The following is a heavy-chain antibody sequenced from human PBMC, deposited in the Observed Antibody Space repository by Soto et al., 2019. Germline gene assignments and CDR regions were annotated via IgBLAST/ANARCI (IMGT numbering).Heavy chain of an antibody. J-gene: IGHJ4*02. Sequence: QVQLVQSGAEVKKPGSSVKVSCKASGGTFSSYTISWVRQAPGQGLEWMGGIIPIFGAAKYAQKFQDRVTVTADESTSTAYMELRSLRSEDTAVYYCAQDANGTSLAYWGQGTLVTVSS. D-gene: IGHD1-1*01. CDR1: GGTFSSYT. CDR2: IIPIFGAA. V-gene: IGHV1-69*01. CDR3: AQDANGTSLAY.